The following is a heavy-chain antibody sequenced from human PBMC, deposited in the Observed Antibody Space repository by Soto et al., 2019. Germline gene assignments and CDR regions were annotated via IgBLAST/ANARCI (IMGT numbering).Heavy chain of an antibody. CDR1: GYTFTSYG. CDR3: ARERTRRLRGPDPSNAFDI. Sequence: QVQLVQSGAEVKKPGASVKVSCKASGYTFTSYGISWVRQAPGQGLEWMGWISAYNGNTNYAQKLQGRVTMTTDTSTSQAYMELRSLRSDDTAVYYCARERTRRLRGPDPSNAFDIWGQGTMVTVSS. CDR2: ISAYNGNT. D-gene: IGHD5-12*01. J-gene: IGHJ3*02. V-gene: IGHV1-18*01.